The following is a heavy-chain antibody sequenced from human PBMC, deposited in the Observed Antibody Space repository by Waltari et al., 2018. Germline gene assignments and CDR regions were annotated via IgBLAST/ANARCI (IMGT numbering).Heavy chain of an antibody. CDR2: INHSGST. V-gene: IGHV4-34*01. J-gene: IGHJ4*02. CDR1: GGSFSGYY. CDR3: ARDTPNWGSYYFDY. Sequence: QVQLQQWGAGLLKPSETLSLTCAVYGGSFSGYYWSWIRQPPGKGLEWIGEINHSGSTNYNPSLKSRVTISVDTSKNQFSLKLSSVTAADTAVYYCARDTPNWGSYYFDYWGQGTLVTVSS. D-gene: IGHD7-27*01.